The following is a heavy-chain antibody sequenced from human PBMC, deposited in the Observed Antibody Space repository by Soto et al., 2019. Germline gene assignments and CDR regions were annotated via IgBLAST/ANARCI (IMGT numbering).Heavy chain of an antibody. J-gene: IGHJ4*02. CDR1: GGTFSSYA. CDR3: ARDGGYYDSSGYGIFDY. CDR2: IIPIFGTA. Sequence: QVQLVQSGAEVKKPGSSVKVSCKASGGTFSSYAISWVRQAPGQGLEWMGGIIPIFGTANYAQKFQGRVTMTADESTSTAYMELSSLRSEDTAVYYCARDGGYYDSSGYGIFDYWGQGTLVTVSS. V-gene: IGHV1-69*01. D-gene: IGHD3-22*01.